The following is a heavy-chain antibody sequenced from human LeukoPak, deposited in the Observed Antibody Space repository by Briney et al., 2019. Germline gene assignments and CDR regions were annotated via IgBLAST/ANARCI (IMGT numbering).Heavy chain of an antibody. D-gene: IGHD3-22*01. CDR1: GFTFSSYW. CDR3: ASVGYYYVGKIGFGT. V-gene: IGHV3-7*03. J-gene: IGHJ5*02. CDR2: IKQDGSEK. Sequence: GASLRLSCAASGFTFSSYWMSWVRQAPGKGLEWVANIKQDGSEKYYADSVKGRFTISRDNATNSLYLQMNSLRSEDTAVYSCASVGYYYVGKIGFGTWGQGTLGTASS.